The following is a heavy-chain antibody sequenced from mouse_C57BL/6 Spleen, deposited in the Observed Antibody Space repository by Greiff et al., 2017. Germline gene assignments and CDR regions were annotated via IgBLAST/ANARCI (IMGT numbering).Heavy chain of an antibody. J-gene: IGHJ2*01. CDR2: IDPSDSYT. CDR3: ARRGYYGSSRENY. V-gene: IGHV1-50*01. D-gene: IGHD1-1*01. CDR1: GYTFTSFW. Sequence: QVQLQQPGAELVKPGASVKLSCKASGYTFTSFWMQWVKQRPGQGLEWIGEIDPSDSYTNYNQKFKGKTTLTVDTSSSTAYMQLSSLTSEDSAVYYCARRGYYGSSRENYWGQGTTLTVSS.